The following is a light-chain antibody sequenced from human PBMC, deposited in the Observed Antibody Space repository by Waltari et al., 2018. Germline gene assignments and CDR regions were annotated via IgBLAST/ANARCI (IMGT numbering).Light chain of an antibody. Sequence: EIVMTQSPATLSVSPGERATLSCRASQSVDNNLAWYQQNPGQAPRLPIYGASTRATGIAARFSGSGSGTEFTFTISSLQSEDFAVYYCQQYNNWPFTFGRGTKLELK. CDR1: QSVDNN. CDR3: QQYNNWPFT. V-gene: IGKV3-15*01. CDR2: GAS. J-gene: IGKJ2*01.